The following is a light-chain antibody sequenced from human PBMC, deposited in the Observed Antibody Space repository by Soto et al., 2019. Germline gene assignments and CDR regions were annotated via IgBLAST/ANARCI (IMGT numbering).Light chain of an antibody. J-gene: IGKJ1*01. CDR1: QSVISK. CDR3: QQYGSSGT. V-gene: IGKV3-20*01. Sequence: IVLTQRPGTLSLSPGGRATLSCSGSQSVISKSAWYQQTPGAPPRLLIYGASSRATGIPDSFSGSGSATDSTLTISRLQPEDFAVYYRQQYGSSGTFGQGTKVDIK. CDR2: GAS.